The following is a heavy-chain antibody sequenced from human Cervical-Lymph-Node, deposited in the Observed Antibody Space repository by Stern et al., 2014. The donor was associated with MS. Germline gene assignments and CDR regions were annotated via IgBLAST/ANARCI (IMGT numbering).Heavy chain of an antibody. CDR3: ARDTSSPERSDW. CDR2: ITNVGST. J-gene: IGHJ4*02. CDR1: GFTVSRDY. Sequence: EDQLVESGGGVIQPGGSLRLSCTASGFTVSRDYMTWVRQAPGKGLEWVSLITNVGSTFYTDSVKGRFTISRDDSKNTVYLHMTSLRAEDTAMYYCARDTSSPERSDWWGQETLVTVSS. V-gene: IGHV3-53*01. D-gene: IGHD1-1*01.